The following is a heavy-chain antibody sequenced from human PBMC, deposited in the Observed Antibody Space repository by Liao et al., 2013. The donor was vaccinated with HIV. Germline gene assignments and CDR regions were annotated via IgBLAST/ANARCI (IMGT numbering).Heavy chain of an antibody. J-gene: IGHJ4*02. D-gene: IGHD3-3*01. Sequence: QVQLQESGPGLVKPSETLSLTCTVSGGSISSYYWSWIRQPPGKGLEWIGYIYYSGSTNYNPSLKSRVTISVDTSKNQFSLKLSSVTAADTAVYYCARGLGYDFWSGSLGNYFDYWAREPWSPSPQ. V-gene: IGHV4-59*01. CDR1: GGSISSYY. CDR3: ARGLGYDFWSGSLGNYFDY. CDR2: IYYSGST.